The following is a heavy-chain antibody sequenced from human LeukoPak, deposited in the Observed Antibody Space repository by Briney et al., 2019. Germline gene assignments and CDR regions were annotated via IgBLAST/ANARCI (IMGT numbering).Heavy chain of an antibody. CDR3: ARARVIPASFDD. J-gene: IGHJ4*02. V-gene: IGHV4-61*02. Sequence: SETLSLTCTVSGGSIIFGSYYWTWIRQPAGKGLEWIGRIYTSGRTFYNPSLKSRVTISMDTSMNQFSLRLSSVTAADTAVYYCARARVIPASFDDWGQGALVTVSS. CDR1: GGSIIFGSYY. CDR2: IYTSGRT. D-gene: IGHD3-16*02.